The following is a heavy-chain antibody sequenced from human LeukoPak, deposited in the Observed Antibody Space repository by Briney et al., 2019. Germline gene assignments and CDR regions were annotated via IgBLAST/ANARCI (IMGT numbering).Heavy chain of an antibody. CDR1: GGTFSSYA. CDR3: ARGATYYYDSWYFDY. V-gene: IGHV1-69*06. CDR2: IIPIFGTA. D-gene: IGHD3-22*01. J-gene: IGHJ4*02. Sequence: ASVKVSCKAPGGTFSSYAISWVRQAPGQGLEWMGGIIPIFGTANYAQKFQGRVTITADKSTSTAYMELSSLRSEDTAVYYCARGATYYYDSWYFDYWGQGTLVTVSS.